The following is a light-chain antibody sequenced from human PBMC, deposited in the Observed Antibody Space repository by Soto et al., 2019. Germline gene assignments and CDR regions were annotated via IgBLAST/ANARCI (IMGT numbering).Light chain of an antibody. CDR1: QSVSSSY. J-gene: IGKJ5*01. Sequence: EIVMTQSPATLSVSQGERATLSCRAIQSVSSSYLAWYQQKPGQAPRPLIYGASSRATGIPDRFSGSGSGTDFTLTISRLEPEDFAVYYCQQYNNWPLSITFGQGTLLEVK. CDR3: QQYNNWPLSIT. V-gene: IGKV3-20*01. CDR2: GAS.